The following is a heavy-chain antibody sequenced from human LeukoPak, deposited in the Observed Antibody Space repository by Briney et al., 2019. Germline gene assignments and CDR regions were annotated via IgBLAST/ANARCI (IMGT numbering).Heavy chain of an antibody. CDR3: ARDYCSKTSCFDY. CDR2: IIPNSGVT. D-gene: IGHD2-2*01. J-gene: IGHJ4*02. Sequence: GASVKVSCKASGYTFTGSYIHWVRQAPGQGLEWMGRIIPNSGVTNYAQKFQGRITMTRDPSISTAYMELSRLRSDDTAVYYCARDYCSKTSCFDYWGQGTLVTVSS. V-gene: IGHV1-2*06. CDR1: GYTFTGSY.